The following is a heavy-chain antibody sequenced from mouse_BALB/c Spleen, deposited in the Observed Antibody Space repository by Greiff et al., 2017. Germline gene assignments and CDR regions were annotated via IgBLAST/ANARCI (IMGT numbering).Heavy chain of an antibody. CDR2: IWGDGST. Sequence: QVQLKESGPGLVAPSQSLSITCTVSGFSLTGYGVNWVRQPPGKGLEWLGMIWGDGSTDYNSALKSRLSISKDNSKSQVFLKMNSLQTDDTARYYCARDREWLPYAMDYWGQGTSVTVSS. V-gene: IGHV2-6-7*01. D-gene: IGHD2-2*01. J-gene: IGHJ4*01. CDR1: GFSLTGYG. CDR3: ARDREWLPYAMDY.